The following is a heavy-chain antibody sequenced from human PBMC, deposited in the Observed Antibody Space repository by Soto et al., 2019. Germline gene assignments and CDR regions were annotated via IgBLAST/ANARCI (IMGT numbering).Heavy chain of an antibody. Sequence: QVQLVESGGGVVQPGRSKRLSCAASGFTFNSYGMHWVRQAPGKGLEWVALISYDGSDKYYADSVKGRFTISRDNSXXTLXXXXXXXXXXXXXXXXXXXXXXXXXXXXXXXXXXWGQGTTVTVSS. V-gene: IGHV3-30*03. CDR1: GFTFNSYG. CDR2: ISYDGSDK. CDR3: XXXXXXXXXXXXXXXXX. J-gene: IGHJ6*02.